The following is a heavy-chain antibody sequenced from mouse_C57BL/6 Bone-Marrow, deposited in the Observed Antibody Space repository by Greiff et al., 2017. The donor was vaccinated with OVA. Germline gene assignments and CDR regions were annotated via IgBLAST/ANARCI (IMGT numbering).Heavy chain of an antibody. CDR3: AKYYYGSRTCDY. Sequence: VQLQQSGAELARPGASVKLSCKASGYTFTSYGISWVKQRTGQGLEWIGEIYPRSGNTYYNEKFKGKATLTADKSSSTAYMELRSLTSEDSAVYFCAKYYYGSRTCDYWGQGTTLTVSS. V-gene: IGHV1-81*01. CDR1: GYTFTSYG. CDR2: IYPRSGNT. J-gene: IGHJ2*01. D-gene: IGHD1-1*01.